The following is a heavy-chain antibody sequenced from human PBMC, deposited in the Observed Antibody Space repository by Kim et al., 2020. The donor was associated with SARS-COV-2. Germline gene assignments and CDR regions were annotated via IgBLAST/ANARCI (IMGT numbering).Heavy chain of an antibody. J-gene: IGHJ5*02. V-gene: IGHV4-61*02. CDR2: IYTSGST. CDR1: GGSISSGSYY. Sequence: SETLSLTCTVSGGSISSGSYYWSWIRQPAGKGLEWIGRIYTSGSTNYNPSLKSRVTISVDTSKNQFSLKLSSVTAADTAVYYCAREIFGVTNWFDPWGQGTLVTVSS. D-gene: IGHD3-10*01. CDR3: AREIFGVTNWFDP.